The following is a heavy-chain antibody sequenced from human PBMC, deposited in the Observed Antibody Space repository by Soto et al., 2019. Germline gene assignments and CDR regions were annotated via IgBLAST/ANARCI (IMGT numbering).Heavy chain of an antibody. CDR2: ISAYSSPI. Sequence: EVQLVESGGGLVKPGGSLRLSCVDSGFTFSSYSMNWVRQAPGKGLEWVSSISAYSSPIFYADSVKGRFTISRDNAKNSLYLQMNTLRAGDTAVYSCVSGGPGSTRADVFEIWGQGTMVTVSS. CDR1: GFTFSSYS. CDR3: VSGGPGSTRADVFEI. J-gene: IGHJ3*02. V-gene: IGHV3-21*06. D-gene: IGHD5-12*01.